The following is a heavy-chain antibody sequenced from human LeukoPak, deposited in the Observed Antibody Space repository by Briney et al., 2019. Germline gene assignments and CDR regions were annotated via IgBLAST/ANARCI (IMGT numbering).Heavy chain of an antibody. CDR2: IYYSGST. J-gene: IGHJ4*02. CDR3: ARRAYSSGFDYIDY. V-gene: IGHV4-59*08. D-gene: IGHD6-19*01. CDR1: GGSISSYY. Sequence: SETLSLTCTVSGGSISSYYWSWIRQPPGKGLEWIGYIYYSGSTNYNPSLKSRVTISVDTSKSQFSLKLSSVIAADTAVYYCARRAYSSGFDYIDYWGQGTLVTVSS.